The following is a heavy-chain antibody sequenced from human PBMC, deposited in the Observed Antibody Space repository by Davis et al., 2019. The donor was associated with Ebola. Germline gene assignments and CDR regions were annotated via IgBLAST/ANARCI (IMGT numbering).Heavy chain of an antibody. CDR2: IIPIFGTA. V-gene: IGHV1-69*13. J-gene: IGHJ3*02. D-gene: IGHD3-22*01. CDR1: GGTFSSYA. CDR3: VRDYYDKLNAFDI. Sequence: AASVKVSCKASGGTFSSYAISWVRQAPGQGLEWMGGIIPIFGTANYAQKFQGRVTITADESTSTAYMELSSLRSKDTAVYYCVRDYYDKLNAFDIWGQGTMVTVSS.